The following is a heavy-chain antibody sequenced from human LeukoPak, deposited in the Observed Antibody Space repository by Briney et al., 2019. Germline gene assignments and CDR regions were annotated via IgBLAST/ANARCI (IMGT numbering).Heavy chain of an antibody. CDR3: AKDGEAARPPRYFDY. CDR1: GFTFSNAW. D-gene: IGHD6-6*01. V-gene: IGHV3-15*01. J-gene: IGHJ4*02. CDR2: IKSKTDGGTT. Sequence: PGGSLRLSCAASGFTFSNAWMSWVRQAPGKGLEWVGRIKSKTDGGTTDYAAPVTGRFTISRDDSKNTLYLQMNSLKTEDTAVYYCAKDGEAARPPRYFDYWGQGTLVTVSS.